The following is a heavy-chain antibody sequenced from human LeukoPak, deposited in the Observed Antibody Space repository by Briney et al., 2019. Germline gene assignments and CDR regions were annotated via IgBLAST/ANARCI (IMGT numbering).Heavy chain of an antibody. CDR1: GYTISSGYY. CDR2: IYHSESI. V-gene: IGHV4-38-2*02. D-gene: IGHD7-27*01. Sequence: SEILSLTCTVAGYTISSGYYWAWIRQPPGKGLEWIGSIYHSESIYYNPSLKSRVTISLDTSKNQFSLNLSSVIAADTAVYYCARDRLSLGAFDIWGQGTMVTVSS. CDR3: ARDRLSLGAFDI. J-gene: IGHJ3*02.